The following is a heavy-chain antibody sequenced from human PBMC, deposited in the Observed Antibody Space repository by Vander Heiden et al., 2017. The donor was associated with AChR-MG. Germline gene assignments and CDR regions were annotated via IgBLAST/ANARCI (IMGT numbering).Heavy chain of an antibody. J-gene: IGHJ3*02. D-gene: IGHD6-19*01. Sequence: QLQLQESGPGLVKPSETLSLTCTVPGGSISSSSYYWGWIRQPPGKGLEWIGSIYYSGSTYYNPSLKSRVTISVDTSKNQFSLKLSSVTAADTAVYYCARRIAVAGTPAFDIWGQGTMVTVSS. V-gene: IGHV4-39*01. CDR3: ARRIAVAGTPAFDI. CDR1: GGSISSSSYY. CDR2: IYYSGST.